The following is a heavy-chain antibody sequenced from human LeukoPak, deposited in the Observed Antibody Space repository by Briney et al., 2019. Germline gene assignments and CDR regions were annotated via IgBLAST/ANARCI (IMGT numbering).Heavy chain of an antibody. D-gene: IGHD3-10*01. CDR1: GYSFTGHY. CDR3: ARNLWFGESSDAFDM. CDR2: INPKSGGT. Sequence: SVKVSCKASGYSFTGHYMHWVRQAPGQGLEWMGWINPKSGGTNYAQKFQGRVTMTRDTSISTAYMDMSSLRSDDTAVYYCARNLWFGESSDAFDMWGQGTMVTVSS. V-gene: IGHV1-2*02. J-gene: IGHJ3*02.